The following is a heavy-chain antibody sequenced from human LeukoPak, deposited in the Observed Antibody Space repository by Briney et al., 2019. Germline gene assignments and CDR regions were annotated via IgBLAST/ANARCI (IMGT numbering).Heavy chain of an antibody. J-gene: IGHJ4*02. CDR1: GGTFSSYA. V-gene: IGHV1-69*13. Sequence: SVKVSCKASGGTFSSYAISWVRQAPGQGLEWMGGIIPIFGTANYAQKFQGRVTITADESTSTAYMELSSLRSEDTAVYYCARGTTLVTNYFDYWGQGTLVSVSS. D-gene: IGHD5-18*01. CDR3: ARGTTLVTNYFDY. CDR2: IIPIFGTA.